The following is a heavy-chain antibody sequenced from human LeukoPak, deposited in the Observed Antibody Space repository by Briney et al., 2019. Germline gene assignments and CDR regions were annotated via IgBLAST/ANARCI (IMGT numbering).Heavy chain of an antibody. J-gene: IGHJ5*02. CDR1: GFTFNTYW. V-gene: IGHV3-7*01. CDR2: IKQDGSEK. CDR3: ARDAGNSGYGCDL. Sequence: GGSLRLSCAGSGFTFNTYWMNWVRQAPGKGLEWVASIKQDGSEKYYVDSVKGRFTISRDNARNLMYLQMNNLRGEDTAIYYCARDAGNSGYGCDLWGQGTLVTVSS. D-gene: IGHD5-12*01.